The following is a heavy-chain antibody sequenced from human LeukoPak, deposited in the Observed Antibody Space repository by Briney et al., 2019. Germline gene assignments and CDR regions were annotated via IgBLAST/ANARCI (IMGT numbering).Heavy chain of an antibody. CDR3: ARELTVVVVPAAIFDY. Sequence: SETLSLTCTVSGGSISSSSYYWGWIRQPPGKGLEWIGSIYYCGSTYYNPSLRSRVTISVDTSKNQFSLKLSSVTAADTAVYYCARELTVVVVPAAIFDYWGQGTLVTVSS. CDR2: IYYCGST. J-gene: IGHJ4*02. D-gene: IGHD2-2*01. V-gene: IGHV4-39*07. CDR1: GGSISSSSYY.